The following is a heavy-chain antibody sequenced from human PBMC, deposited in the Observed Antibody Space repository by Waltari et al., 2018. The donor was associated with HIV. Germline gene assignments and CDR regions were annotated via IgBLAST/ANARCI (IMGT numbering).Heavy chain of an antibody. CDR2: INGAGSDK. V-gene: IGHV3-7*01. D-gene: IGHD4-17*01. CDR1: GFTFNRFW. Sequence: EVQLVESGGGLVQPGGSLRLSCTASGFTFNRFWMGWVGQATGKGLEWVADINGAGSDKYYVKSVKGRFTISRDNARNSLYLQMNSLTAEDTAIYYCARDDYLDSWGQGTLVTVSS. CDR3: ARDDYLDS. J-gene: IGHJ5*01.